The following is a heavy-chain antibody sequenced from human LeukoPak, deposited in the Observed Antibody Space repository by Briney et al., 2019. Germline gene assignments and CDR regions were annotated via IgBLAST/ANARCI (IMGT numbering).Heavy chain of an antibody. CDR3: ARMITFGGVIVMPEAFDI. Sequence: SVKDSCKASGGTFDNYAVSWVRQAPGQGLEWMGRIIPLFVTANYAQKFQGRVTFTTDEPRNTAYMELSSLRSEDTAVYYCARMITFGGVIVMPEAFDIWGQGTMVTVSS. CDR2: IIPLFVTA. D-gene: IGHD3-16*02. CDR1: GGTFDNYA. J-gene: IGHJ3*02. V-gene: IGHV1-69*05.